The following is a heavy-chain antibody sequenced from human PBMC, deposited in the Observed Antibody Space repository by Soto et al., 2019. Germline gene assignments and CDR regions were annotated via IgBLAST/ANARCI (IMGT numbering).Heavy chain of an antibody. CDR3: AGAYSSIWYEEYFQH. V-gene: IGHV3-48*04. D-gene: IGHD6-13*01. J-gene: IGHJ1*01. CDR2: ISSSSSTI. Sequence: GGSLRLSCAASGFTFSSYSMNWVRQAPGKGLEWVSYISSSSSTIYYADSVKGRFTISRDNAKNSLYLQMNSLIAEDTAVYYCAGAYSSIWYEEYFQHWGQGTLVTVSS. CDR1: GFTFSSYS.